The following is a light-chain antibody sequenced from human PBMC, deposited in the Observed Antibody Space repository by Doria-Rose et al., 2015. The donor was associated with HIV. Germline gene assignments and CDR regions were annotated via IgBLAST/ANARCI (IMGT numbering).Light chain of an antibody. CDR3: QQSYSSPPT. CDR2: AAS. CDR1: QPISYS. V-gene: IGKV1-39*01. J-gene: IGKJ2*01. Sequence: DRVTITCRASQPISYSLNWYQQKMGQAPELLIYAASSLQGGVPSRFSGSGSATDFTLTITSLQPEDFATYYCQQSYSSPPTFGQGTKLEIK.